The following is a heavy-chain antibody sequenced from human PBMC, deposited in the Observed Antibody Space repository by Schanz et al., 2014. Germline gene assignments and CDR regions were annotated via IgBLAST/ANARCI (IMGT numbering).Heavy chain of an antibody. CDR3: ARGNTIFGVVILGWLDP. D-gene: IGHD3-3*01. Sequence: QGHLVQSGAEVKEPGASVKVSCKASGYTFTAYYFHWVRQAPGQGLEWMGRIIPNLGSANYAQKFQGRVTITADKSTSTVYMELSSLRSEDTAIYYCARGNTIFGVVILGWLDPWGQGTLVTVSS. V-gene: IGHV1-69*09. J-gene: IGHJ5*02. CDR2: IIPNLGSA. CDR1: GYTFTAYY.